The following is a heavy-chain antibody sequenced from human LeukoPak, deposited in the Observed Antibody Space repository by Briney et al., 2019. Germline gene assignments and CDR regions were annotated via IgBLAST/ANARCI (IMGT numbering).Heavy chain of an antibody. CDR1: GYTFTTYA. V-gene: IGHV7-4-1*02. CDR3: ARDNYGAEEGIGSSLVWLDP. D-gene: IGHD4-11*01. J-gene: IGHJ5*02. Sequence: ASVKVSCKASGYTFTTYAIDWVRQAPGQGLEWMGWIDTSTGKPTYAQGFTEQFVFSLDASVSTAYLQISSLKAEDTAVYYCARDNYGAEEGIGSSLVWLDPWGQGTRVTVSS. CDR2: IDTSTGKP.